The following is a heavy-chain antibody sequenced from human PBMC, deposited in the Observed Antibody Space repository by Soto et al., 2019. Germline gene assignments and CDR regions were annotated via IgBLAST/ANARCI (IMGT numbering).Heavy chain of an antibody. V-gene: IGHV1-69*02. Sequence: QVQLVQSGAEVKKPGSSVKVSCMASGGTFSSYTISWVRQAPGQGLEWMGRIIPILGIANYAQKFQGRVTITADKSTSTAYMELSSLRSEDTAVYYCARTYCSGGSCSGQTSYYYGMDVWGQGTTVTVSS. CDR1: GGTFSSYT. CDR2: IIPILGIA. CDR3: ARTYCSGGSCSGQTSYYYGMDV. D-gene: IGHD2-15*01. J-gene: IGHJ6*02.